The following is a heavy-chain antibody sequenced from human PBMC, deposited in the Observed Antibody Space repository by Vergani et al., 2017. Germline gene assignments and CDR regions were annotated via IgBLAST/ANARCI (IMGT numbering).Heavy chain of an antibody. CDR1: GFTFSSYG. J-gene: IGHJ6*02. Sequence: QVQLVESGGGVVQPGRSLRLSCAASGFTFSSYGMHWVRQAPGKGLEWVAVISYDGSNKYYADSVKGRFTISRDNSKNTLYLQMNSLRAEDTAVYYCARVVTAGGYYYYGMDVWGQGTTVTVSS. V-gene: IGHV3-30*03. CDR3: ARVVTAGGYYYYGMDV. D-gene: IGHD2-21*02. CDR2: ISYDGSNK.